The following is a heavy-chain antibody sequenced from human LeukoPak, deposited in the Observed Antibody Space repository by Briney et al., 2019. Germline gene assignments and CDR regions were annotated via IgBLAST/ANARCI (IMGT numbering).Heavy chain of an antibody. CDR2: IIPIFGTA. D-gene: IGHD3-10*01. CDR1: RGTFSSYA. Sequence: SVKVSCKASRGTFSSYAISWVRQAPGQGLEWMGGIIPIFGTANYAQKFQGRVKITADESTSTAYMGLSSLRSDDTAVYYCARGRATMVRGVIAKWGQGTLVTVSS. CDR3: ARGRATMVRGVIAK. V-gene: IGHV1-69*13. J-gene: IGHJ4*02.